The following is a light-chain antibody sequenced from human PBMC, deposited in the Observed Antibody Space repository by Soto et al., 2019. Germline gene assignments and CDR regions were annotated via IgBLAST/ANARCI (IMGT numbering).Light chain of an antibody. V-gene: IGLV2-14*03. CDR1: SSDVGAYNY. CDR2: DVS. CDR3: LSYTSSDTYV. Sequence: QSVLTQPASVSGSPGQSITISCTGTSSDVGAYNYVSWYQQYPGKAPKLIIFDVSNRPSGVSNRLSGSKSGNTASLTISGLQAEDEADYYCLSYTSSDTYVYGTGTKVTV. J-gene: IGLJ1*01.